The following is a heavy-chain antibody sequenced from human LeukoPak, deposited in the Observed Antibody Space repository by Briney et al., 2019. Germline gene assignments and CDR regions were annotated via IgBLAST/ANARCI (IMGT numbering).Heavy chain of an antibody. CDR1: GYTFTSYG. D-gene: IGHD6-13*01. CDR2: ISAYNGNT. V-gene: IGHV1-18*01. Sequence: ASVKVSCKASGYTFTSYGISWVRQAPGQGLEWMGWISAYNGNTNYAQKLQGRVTMTTDTSTSTAYMELRSLRSDDTAVYHCARDPPTPLSRIAAADLDAFDIWGQGTMVTVSS. J-gene: IGHJ3*02. CDR3: ARDPPTPLSRIAAADLDAFDI.